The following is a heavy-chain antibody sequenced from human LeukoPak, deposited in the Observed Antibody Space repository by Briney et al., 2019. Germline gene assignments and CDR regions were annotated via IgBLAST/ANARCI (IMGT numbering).Heavy chain of an antibody. CDR2: INYSGST. Sequence: SETLSLTCTVPGGSVSSTTYFWSWIRQPPGKGLEWIASINYSGSTYYNPSFKSRVTISVDTSENQFSLKLSSVTAADTAVYYCARYVVYGSGKYYFDYWGQGTLVTVSS. J-gene: IGHJ4*02. CDR3: ARYVVYGSGKYYFDY. V-gene: IGHV4-39*01. CDR1: GGSVSSTTYF. D-gene: IGHD3-10*01.